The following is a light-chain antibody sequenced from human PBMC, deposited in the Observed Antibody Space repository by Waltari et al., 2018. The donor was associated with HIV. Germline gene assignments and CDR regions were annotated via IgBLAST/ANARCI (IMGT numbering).Light chain of an antibody. Sequence: QSVLTQPPSASGTPGQRVTISCSGSSSNIGSKYVYWYQQLPGTAPKLLIYRNNQRPSGVPDRFSGSKSGTSASLAISGLWSEDEADYYCAAWDDSLSVVYVFGTGTKVTVL. CDR2: RNN. CDR3: AAWDDSLSVVYV. CDR1: SSNIGSKY. J-gene: IGLJ1*01. V-gene: IGLV1-47*03.